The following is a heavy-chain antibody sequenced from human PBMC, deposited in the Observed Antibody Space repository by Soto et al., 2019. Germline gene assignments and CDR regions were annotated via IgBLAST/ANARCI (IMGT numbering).Heavy chain of an antibody. V-gene: IGHV4-59*01. CDR1: GGSISSYY. CDR2: IYYSGST. CDR3: AGIAYCGGDCRNFDY. J-gene: IGHJ4*02. Sequence: SETLSLTCTVSGGSISSYYWSWIRQPPGKGLEWIGYIYYSGSTNYNPSLKSRVTISVDTSKNQFSLKLSSVTAADTAVYYCAGIAYCGGDCRNFDYWGQGTQVTVSS. D-gene: IGHD2-21*02.